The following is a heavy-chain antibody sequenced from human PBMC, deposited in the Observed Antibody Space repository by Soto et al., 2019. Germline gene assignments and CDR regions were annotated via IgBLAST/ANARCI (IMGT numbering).Heavy chain of an antibody. CDR1: GVTFRSYA. D-gene: IGHD2-15*01. Sequence: PGCSVRISFAAYGVTFRSYAMSWVRQAPGKGLEWVSAISGSGGSTYYADSVKGRFTISRDNSKNTLYLQMNSLRAEDTAVYYCAKVAVNCSGGSCYSGPYYFDYWGQGTLVTVSS. J-gene: IGHJ4*02. V-gene: IGHV3-23*01. CDR2: ISGSGGST. CDR3: AKVAVNCSGGSCYSGPYYFDY.